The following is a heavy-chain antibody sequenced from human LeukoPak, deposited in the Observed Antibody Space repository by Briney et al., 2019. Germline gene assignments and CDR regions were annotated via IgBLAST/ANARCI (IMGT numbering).Heavy chain of an antibody. V-gene: IGHV4-34*01. Sequence: SETLSLTCAVYGGSFSGYYWSWIRQPPGKGLEWIGEINHSGSTNYIPSLKSRVTISVDTSKNQFSLKLSSVTAADTAVYYCARGLAAGGYYFDYWGQGTLVTVSS. D-gene: IGHD6-13*01. CDR1: GGSFSGYY. CDR2: INHSGST. J-gene: IGHJ4*02. CDR3: ARGLAAGGYYFDY.